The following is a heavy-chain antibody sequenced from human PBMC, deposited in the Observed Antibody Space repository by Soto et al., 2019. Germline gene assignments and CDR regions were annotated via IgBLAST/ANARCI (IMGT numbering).Heavy chain of an antibody. D-gene: IGHD3-22*01. CDR3: AKEAGNEESLFGY. V-gene: IGHV3-23*01. Sequence: EVQLLESGGDLVQSGGSLRLSCEASGFTFNDFGMSWVRQTPGKGLEWVSTLNHDGRNTHYAASVEGRFTISRDNSKNTLSLQMGSLRAEDTAIYYCAKEAGNEESLFGYWGRGTLVTVSS. CDR1: GFTFNDFG. CDR2: LNHDGRNT. J-gene: IGHJ4*02.